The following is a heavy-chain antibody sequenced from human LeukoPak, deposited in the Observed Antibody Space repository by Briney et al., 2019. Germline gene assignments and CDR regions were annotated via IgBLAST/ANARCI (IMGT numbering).Heavy chain of an antibody. V-gene: IGHV1-3*01. J-gene: IGHJ4*02. Sequence: REASVKVSCKASGYSFTTYAMHWVRQAPGQRLEWMGWINAVNGNTKYSQKFQGRVTMTRDTSTSTVYMELSSLRSEDTAVYYCARDSSGSYYFDYWGQGTLVTVSS. CDR1: GYSFTTYA. CDR2: INAVNGNT. D-gene: IGHD6-19*01. CDR3: ARDSSGSYYFDY.